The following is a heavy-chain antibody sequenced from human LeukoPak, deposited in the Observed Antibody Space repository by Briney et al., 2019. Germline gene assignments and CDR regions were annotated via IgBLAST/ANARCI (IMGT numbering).Heavy chain of an antibody. D-gene: IGHD2-21*01. V-gene: IGHV3-21*01. CDR3: AKGCGDARCPLQH. CDR2: ISSTSIYI. J-gene: IGHJ1*01. Sequence: PGGSLRLSCAASGFTVSSNYMSWVRQAPGKGLEWVSSISSTSIYIYYADSVKGRFTISRDNAKNSLYLQMNSLRSEDTAVYYCAKGCGDARCPLQHWGQGTLVTVSS. CDR1: GFTVSSNY.